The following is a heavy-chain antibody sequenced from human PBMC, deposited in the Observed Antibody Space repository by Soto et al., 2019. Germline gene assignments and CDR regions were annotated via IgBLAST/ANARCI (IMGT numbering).Heavy chain of an antibody. CDR3: AAHGSGTSFYFDY. CDR1: GFSFSKYA. CDR2: ITYDGSDK. J-gene: IGHJ4*02. V-gene: IGHV3-30-3*01. Sequence: ESGGGVVQPGRSLRLSCAASGFSFSKYAMHWVRQAPAKGLEWVAVITYDGSDKFYADSVKGRFTISRDNSKNTLYLQMNSLRAEDTAMYYCAAHGSGTSFYFDYWGQGTLVTVSS. D-gene: IGHD3-10*01.